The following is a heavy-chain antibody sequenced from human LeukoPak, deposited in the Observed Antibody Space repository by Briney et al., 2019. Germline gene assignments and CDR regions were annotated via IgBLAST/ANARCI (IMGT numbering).Heavy chain of an antibody. D-gene: IGHD1-26*01. Sequence: ASVKVSCKASGYTFTSYYLHWMRQAPGQGLEWMGILNPSAGSTNYAQKFQGRVTMTRDTSTSTVYMELSSLRSEDAAVYYCARGSETVGGDYWGQGTLVTVSS. J-gene: IGHJ4*02. CDR1: GYTFTSYY. CDR3: ARGSETVGGDY. CDR2: LNPSAGST. V-gene: IGHV1-46*01.